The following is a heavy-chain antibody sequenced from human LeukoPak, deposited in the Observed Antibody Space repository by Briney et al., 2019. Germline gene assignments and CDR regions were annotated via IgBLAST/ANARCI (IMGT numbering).Heavy chain of an antibody. Sequence: SETLSLTCTVSGGSISSGSYYWSWIRQPAGKGLEWIGRIYTSGSTNYNPSLKSRVTISVDTSKNQFSLKLSSVTAADTAVYYCAREKVATTTSNWFDPWGQGTLVTVSS. CDR2: IYTSGST. CDR1: GGSISSGSYY. V-gene: IGHV4-61*02. D-gene: IGHD5-12*01. CDR3: AREKVATTTSNWFDP. J-gene: IGHJ5*02.